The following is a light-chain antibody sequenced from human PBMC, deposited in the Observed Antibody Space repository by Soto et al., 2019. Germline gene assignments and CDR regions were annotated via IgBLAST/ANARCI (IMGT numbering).Light chain of an antibody. CDR1: QSVNSNY. Sequence: EIVLTQSPGTLSLSPGESATLSCRASQSVNSNYVAWYQQKPGQTPRLLIYGASHMATGIPGRFRGSGSGTDFTLTINRLGPEDFAVYFCQQYGNSPQTFGQGTKVEIK. V-gene: IGKV3-20*01. CDR3: QQYGNSPQT. J-gene: IGKJ1*01. CDR2: GAS.